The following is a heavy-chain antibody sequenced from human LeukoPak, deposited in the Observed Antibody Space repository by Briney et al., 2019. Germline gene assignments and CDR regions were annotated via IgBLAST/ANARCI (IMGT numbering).Heavy chain of an antibody. CDR3: AREVGSYYLSPIDY. V-gene: IGHV1-2*02. Sequence: ASXKVSCKASGYTFTCYYMHWVGQAPGQGGEWMGWINPNSGGTNYAQKFQGRVTMTRDTSISTAYMELSRLRSDDTAVYYCAREVGSYYLSPIDYWGQGTLVTVSS. CDR1: GYTFTCYY. J-gene: IGHJ4*02. D-gene: IGHD1-26*01. CDR2: INPNSGGT.